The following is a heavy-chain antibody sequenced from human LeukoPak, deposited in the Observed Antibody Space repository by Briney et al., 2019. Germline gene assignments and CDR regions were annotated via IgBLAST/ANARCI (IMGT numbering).Heavy chain of an antibody. Sequence: SETLSLTCAVSGGSISSFHWSWIRQPAGKGLEWIGRIYTSGSTNYNPSVKGRVAMSADTSKNQFSLKLSSVTAADTAVYYCARDPGSSGWYYWYFDLWGRGTLVTVSS. CDR1: GGSISSFH. CDR2: IYTSGST. CDR3: ARDPGSSGWYYWYFDL. J-gene: IGHJ2*01. V-gene: IGHV4-4*07. D-gene: IGHD6-19*01.